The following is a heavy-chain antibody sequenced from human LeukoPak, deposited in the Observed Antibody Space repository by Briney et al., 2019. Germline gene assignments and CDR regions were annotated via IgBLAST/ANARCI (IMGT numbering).Heavy chain of an antibody. V-gene: IGHV3-23*01. Sequence: GGSLRLSCAASGFPLSSYAMSWVRQAPGKGLEWVSGISGSGGSTYTADSVKGRFTISRDNSKNTLYLQMNSLRVEDTAVYYCAKGGYRYGYGDYWGQGTLVTVSS. D-gene: IGHD5-18*01. CDR3: AKGGYRYGYGDY. CDR2: ISGSGGST. CDR1: GFPLSSYA. J-gene: IGHJ4*02.